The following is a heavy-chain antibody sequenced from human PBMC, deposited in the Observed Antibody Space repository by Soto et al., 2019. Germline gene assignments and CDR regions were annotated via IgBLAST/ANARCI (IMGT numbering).Heavy chain of an antibody. CDR2: ISYDGSNK. D-gene: IGHD6-13*01. Sequence: GGSLRLSCAASGFTFSSYGMHWVRQAPGKGLEWVAVISYDGSNKYYADSVKGRFTISRDNSKNTLYLQMNSLRAEDTAVYYFEQDQGIAGAYGMDVWGQATTVTVSS. V-gene: IGHV3-30*18. CDR1: GFTFSSYG. J-gene: IGHJ6*02. CDR3: EQDQGIAGAYGMDV.